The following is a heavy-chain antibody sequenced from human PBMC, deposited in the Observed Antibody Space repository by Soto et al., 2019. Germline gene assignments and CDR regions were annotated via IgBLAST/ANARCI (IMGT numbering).Heavy chain of an antibody. V-gene: IGHV1-18*04. Sequence: ASVKVSCKASGYTFTTYGITWLRQAPGQGLEWMGWISAYDGNTNYAQKLQGRVSMTTDPSTSTAYMELSSLRSEDTAVYYCASLKYYYDSSGYPFDYWGQGTLVTVSS. CDR2: ISAYDGNT. J-gene: IGHJ4*02. CDR1: GYTFTTYG. CDR3: ASLKYYYDSSGYPFDY. D-gene: IGHD3-22*01.